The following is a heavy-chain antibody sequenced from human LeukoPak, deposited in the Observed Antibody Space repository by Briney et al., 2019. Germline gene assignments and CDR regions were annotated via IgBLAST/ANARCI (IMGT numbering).Heavy chain of an antibody. CDR1: GFTFSSYW. CDR3: TRGSELLWFGESYFDY. Sequence: GGSLRLSCAASGFTFSSYWMHWVRQTPGKGLVWVSRINSDGSSTSSADSVKGRFTISRDNAKNTLYLQMNSLRAEDTAVYYCTRGSELLWFGESYFDYWGHGSLVTVSS. J-gene: IGHJ4*01. D-gene: IGHD3-10*01. CDR2: INSDGSST. V-gene: IGHV3-74*01.